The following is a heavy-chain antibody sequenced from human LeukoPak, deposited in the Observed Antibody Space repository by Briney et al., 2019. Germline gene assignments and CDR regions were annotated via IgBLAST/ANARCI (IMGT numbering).Heavy chain of an antibody. CDR3: ARDVSGWPPAPHFDY. J-gene: IGHJ4*02. V-gene: IGHV4-59*01. Sequence: PSETLSLTCTVSGGSISSYYWSWVRQPPGKGLEWSGYIYYSGSTNYNPSLTSRGTISVDTSKNHFSLNLRSVTAADTAVYYCARDVSGWPPAPHFDYWGQGTLVTVSS. D-gene: IGHD6-19*01. CDR2: IYYSGST. CDR1: GGSISSYY.